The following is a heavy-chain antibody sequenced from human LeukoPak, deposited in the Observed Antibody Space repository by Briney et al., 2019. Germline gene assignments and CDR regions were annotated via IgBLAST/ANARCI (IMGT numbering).Heavy chain of an antibody. CDR2: ISGSGGST. V-gene: IGHV3-23*01. D-gene: IGHD4-23*01. Sequence: PGGSLRLSCAASGFTFSSYAMSWVRQAPGKGLEWVSAISGSGGSTYYADSVKGRFTISRDNSNNTLYPQMNSLRAEDTAVYYCDVTVASRVGYWGQGTLVTVSS. CDR1: GFTFSSYA. CDR3: DVTVASRVGY. J-gene: IGHJ4*02.